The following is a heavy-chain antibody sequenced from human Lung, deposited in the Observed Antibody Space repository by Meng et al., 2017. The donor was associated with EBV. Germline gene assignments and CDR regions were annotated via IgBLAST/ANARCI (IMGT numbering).Heavy chain of an antibody. CDR3: TREITGGWYDP. CDR1: EFKFSDYG. CDR2: ISGTGGGT. J-gene: IGHJ5*02. Sequence: VELVESGGGLVQPGGSLRLSCAASEFKFSDYGMSWVRQVPGKGPQWVSGISGTGGGTYYRDSVKGRFTISRDNSRNTVTLQMNSLRAEDTAIYYCTREITGGWYDPWGQGTLVTVSS. V-gene: IGHV3-23*04. D-gene: IGHD2-8*02.